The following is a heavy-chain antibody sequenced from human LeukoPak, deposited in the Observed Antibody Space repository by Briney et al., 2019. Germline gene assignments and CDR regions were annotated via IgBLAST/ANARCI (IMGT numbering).Heavy chain of an antibody. Sequence: GGSLRLSCAASGLTFSTNAMSWVRQAPGKGLEWVSAIDGGSGDTTYYAASVKGRFTISRDNSKNTLYLQMNSLRAEDTAVYYCAKSLSVRYFDYWGQGTLVTVSS. V-gene: IGHV3-23*01. CDR3: AKSLSVRYFDY. CDR2: IDGGSGDTT. J-gene: IGHJ4*02. CDR1: GLTFSTNA.